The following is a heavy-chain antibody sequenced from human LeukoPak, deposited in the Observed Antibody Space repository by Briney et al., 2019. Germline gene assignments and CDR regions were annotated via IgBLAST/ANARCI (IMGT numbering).Heavy chain of an antibody. D-gene: IGHD3-22*01. Sequence: GASVKVSCKASGHAFTSYGISWWRQAPGQGLEWMGSISAYNGNTNYAQKLQGRVTMTTDTSTRTAYMELRSLRSDDTAVYYCARSRQLETYYYDSRVYPPFDYWGQGTLVTVSS. J-gene: IGHJ4*02. V-gene: IGHV1-18*01. CDR1: GHAFTSYG. CDR3: ARSRQLETYYYDSRVYPPFDY. CDR2: ISAYNGNT.